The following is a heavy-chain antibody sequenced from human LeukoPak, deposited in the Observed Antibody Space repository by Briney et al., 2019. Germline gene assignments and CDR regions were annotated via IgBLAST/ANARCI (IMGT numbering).Heavy chain of an antibody. V-gene: IGHV1-8*01. CDR3: ARHYDILTGYYSSYYYGMDV. CDR2: MNPNSGNT. CDR1: GYTFTSHD. D-gene: IGHD3-9*01. J-gene: IGHJ6*02. Sequence: GASVKVSCKASGYTFTSHDINCVRQATGQGLEWMGWMNPNSGNTGYAQKFQGRVTMTRNTSISTAYMELSSLRSEDTAVYYCARHYDILTGYYSSYYYGMDVWGQGTTVTVSS.